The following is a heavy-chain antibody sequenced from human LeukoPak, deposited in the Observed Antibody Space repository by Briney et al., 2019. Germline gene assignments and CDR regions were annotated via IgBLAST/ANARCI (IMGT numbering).Heavy chain of an antibody. CDR3: ATRRARSEGYYSHFDY. J-gene: IGHJ4*02. CDR1: GGSFSGYY. V-gene: IGHV4-34*01. CDR2: INHSGST. D-gene: IGHD3-22*01. Sequence: SETLSLTCAVYGGSFSGYYWSWIRQPPGKGLEWIGEINHSGSTNYNPSLKSRVTISVDTSKNQFSVKLSSVTAADTAVYYCATRRARSEGYYSHFDYWGQGTLVTVSS.